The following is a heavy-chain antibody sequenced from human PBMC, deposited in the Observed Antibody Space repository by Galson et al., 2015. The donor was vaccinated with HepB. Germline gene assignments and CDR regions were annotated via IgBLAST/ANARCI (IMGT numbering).Heavy chain of an antibody. V-gene: IGHV1-69*13. CDR1: GGTFSSYA. Sequence: SVKVSCKASGGTFSSYAISWVRQAPGQGLEWMGGIIPIFGTANYAQKFQGRVTITADESTSTAYMELSSLRSEDTAVYYCARDTTQDFWSGYPRYYYYYYMDVWGKGTTVTVSS. J-gene: IGHJ6*03. CDR2: IIPIFGTA. CDR3: ARDTTQDFWSGYPRYYYYYYMDV. D-gene: IGHD3-3*01.